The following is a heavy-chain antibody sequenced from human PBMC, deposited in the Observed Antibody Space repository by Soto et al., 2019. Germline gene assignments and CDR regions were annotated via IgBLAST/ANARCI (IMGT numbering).Heavy chain of an antibody. D-gene: IGHD2-2*01. CDR1: GFTFSNYA. Sequence: EVQLLDSGGGLVQPGGSLRLSCAASGFTFSNYAMSWVRQAPGKGLEWVSSISGSGSTTYYTDSVKGRFTISRDNSKSTLSLQMDSLRAEDTAIYYCAKTAAPRGAYYFDYWGQGTLLTVYS. J-gene: IGHJ4*02. CDR3: AKTAAPRGAYYFDY. V-gene: IGHV3-23*01. CDR2: ISGSGSTT.